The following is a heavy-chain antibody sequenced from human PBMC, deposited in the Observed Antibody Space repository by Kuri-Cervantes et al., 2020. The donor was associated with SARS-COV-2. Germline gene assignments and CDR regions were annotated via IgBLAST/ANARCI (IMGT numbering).Heavy chain of an antibody. J-gene: IGHJ4*02. Sequence: GESLKISCAASGFTFSSYGMHWVRQAPGKGLEWVSSISSSSSYIYYADSVKGRFTISRDNAKNSLYLQMNSLRAEDTAVYYCARCLYSSGPTGGYYFDYWGQGTLVTVSS. CDR2: ISSSSSYI. D-gene: IGHD6-19*01. CDR1: GFTFSSYG. V-gene: IGHV3-21*01. CDR3: ARCLYSSGPTGGYYFDY.